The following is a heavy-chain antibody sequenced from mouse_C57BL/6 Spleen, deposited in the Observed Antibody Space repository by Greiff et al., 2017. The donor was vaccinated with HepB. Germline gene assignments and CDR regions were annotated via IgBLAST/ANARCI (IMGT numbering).Heavy chain of an antibody. CDR3: ARDPLYYYGSSYWYFDV. CDR1: GYTFTSYW. Sequence: VQLQQPGAELVKPGASVKLSCKASGYTFTSYWMHWVKQRPGRGLEWIGRIDPNSGGTKYNEKFKSKATLTVDTPSSTAYMQLSSLTSEDSAVYYCARDPLYYYGSSYWYFDVWGTGTTVTVSS. CDR2: IDPNSGGT. V-gene: IGHV1-72*01. D-gene: IGHD1-1*01. J-gene: IGHJ1*03.